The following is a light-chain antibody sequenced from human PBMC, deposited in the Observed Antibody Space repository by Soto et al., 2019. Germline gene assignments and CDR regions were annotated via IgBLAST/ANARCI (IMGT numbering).Light chain of an antibody. Sequence: DIQITESPSTLSASVGDRVTISCRASQGISSYLAWYQQKPGKAPELLIYAASTLQSGVPSRFSGSGSGTEFTLTISSLQPDDFATYYCQQYNSYSWTFGQGTKVDIK. CDR3: QQYNSYSWT. CDR1: QGISSY. CDR2: AAS. J-gene: IGKJ1*01. V-gene: IGKV1-5*01.